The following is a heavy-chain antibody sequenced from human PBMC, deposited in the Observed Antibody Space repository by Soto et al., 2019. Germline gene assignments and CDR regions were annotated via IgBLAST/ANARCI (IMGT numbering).Heavy chain of an antibody. CDR3: VKGWEDITRPYGMDV. CDR2: ISSGGTYL. Sequence: RRLACEGPGCTFRTHPLVWVRQVGGTGLGKGSGISSGGTYLEYAHAVKGRFAISRDDAKDSVFLQMNSLKTDDTAVYYCVKGWEDITRPYGMDVWGQGTTVTVYS. J-gene: IGHJ6*02. D-gene: IGHD1-26*01. V-gene: IGHV3-21*06. CDR1: GCTFRTHP.